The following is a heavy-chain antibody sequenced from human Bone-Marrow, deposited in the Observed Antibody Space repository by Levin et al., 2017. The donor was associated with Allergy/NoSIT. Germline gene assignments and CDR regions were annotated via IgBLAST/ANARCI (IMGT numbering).Heavy chain of an antibody. J-gene: IGHJ5*02. CDR3: ARGTLRWFDP. Sequence: ASVKVSCKVSGYTLTELSMHWVRQAPGKGLEWMGTFDPEDGEAIYAQKFQGRVTMTRNTSIRTAYMELTSLTSEDTAVYFCARGTLRWFDPWGQGTLVTVSS. V-gene: IGHV1-24*01. CDR2: FDPEDGEA. CDR1: GYTLTELS. D-gene: IGHD2-15*01.